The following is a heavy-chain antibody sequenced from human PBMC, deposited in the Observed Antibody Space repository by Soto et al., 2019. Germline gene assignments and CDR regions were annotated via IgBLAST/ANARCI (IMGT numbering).Heavy chain of an antibody. Sequence: PVEVSCKASGGTFSSYTISWVRQAPGQGLEWMGWIIPVIGPAKHSQRFQGRVNITRDTSASTTYMELSSLRSEDTAVYYCARGKGMEENYYYYGLDIWGQGTTVTV. CDR3: ARGKGMEENYYYYGLDI. CDR1: GGTFSSYT. V-gene: IGHV1-69*08. CDR2: IIPVIGPA. D-gene: IGHD1-1*01. J-gene: IGHJ6*02.